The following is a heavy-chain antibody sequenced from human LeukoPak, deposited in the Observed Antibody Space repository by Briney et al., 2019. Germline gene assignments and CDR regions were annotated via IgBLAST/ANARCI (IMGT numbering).Heavy chain of an antibody. D-gene: IGHD3-16*01. Sequence: PGGSLRLSCAASGFTFSSYAMSWVRQAPGKGLEWVSAISGSGGRTYHADSVKGRFTISRDDSKNTLYLQMNSLRVEDTAIYYCATPQGDYWGQGSLVTVSS. J-gene: IGHJ4*02. CDR2: ISGSGGRT. CDR1: GFTFSSYA. V-gene: IGHV3-23*01. CDR3: ATPQGDY.